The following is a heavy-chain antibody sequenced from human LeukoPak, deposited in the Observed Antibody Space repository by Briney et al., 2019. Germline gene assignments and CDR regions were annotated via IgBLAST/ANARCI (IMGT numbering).Heavy chain of an antibody. D-gene: IGHD3-10*01. V-gene: IGHV3-13*01. J-gene: IGHJ4*02. CDR1: GFTFSSYD. CDR2: IGTAGGT. Sequence: RSGGSLRLSCAASGFTFSSYDMHWVRQPTGKGLEWVSAIGTAGGTYYPGSVKGRFTISRENAKNSLYLQMNSLRAGDTAVYYCARGRNYYGSGPGDYFDYWGQGTLVTVSS. CDR3: ARGRNYYGSGPGDYFDY.